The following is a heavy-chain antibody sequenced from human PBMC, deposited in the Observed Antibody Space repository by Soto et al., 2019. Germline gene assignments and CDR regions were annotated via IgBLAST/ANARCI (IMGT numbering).Heavy chain of an antibody. CDR3: ARGTVYSSTRQQLVRVGWFDP. CDR1: GGTFSSYA. J-gene: IGHJ5*02. Sequence: QVQLVQSGAEVKKPGSSVKVSCKASGGTFSSYAISWVRQAPGQGLEWMGGIIPIFGTANYAQKFQGRVRITADECTSTAYMELSSLRSEDTGVYYWARGTVYSSTRQQLVRVGWFDPWGQGTLVTVSS. V-gene: IGHV1-69*12. D-gene: IGHD6-13*01. CDR2: IIPIFGTA.